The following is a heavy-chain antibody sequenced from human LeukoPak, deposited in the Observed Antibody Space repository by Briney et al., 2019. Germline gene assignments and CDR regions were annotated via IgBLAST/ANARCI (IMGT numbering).Heavy chain of an antibody. V-gene: IGHV3-53*04. J-gene: IGHJ4*02. CDR2: IYSVGST. CDR3: ASTYYYDSSGYSNDY. D-gene: IGHD3-22*01. CDR1: GFTVSSNY. Sequence: QPGGSLRLSCAASGFTVSSNYMSWVRQAPGKGLEGVSVIYSVGSTYYADSVQGLITISRHNFKNTLYLQMNSLRAEDTAVYYCASTYYYDSSGYSNDYWGQGTLVTVSS.